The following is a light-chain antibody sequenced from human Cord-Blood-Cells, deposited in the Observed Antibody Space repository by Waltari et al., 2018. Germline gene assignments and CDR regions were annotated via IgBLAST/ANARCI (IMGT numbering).Light chain of an antibody. Sequence: DIQMTQSPSSLSASVGDIGTITCRASQGSSNYLAWYQQKRWEVLKLLIYATSTLQSGVQSRFSGSRSGTDCSLTISSLQPEEVGTYYCQKYNSALTFGPGTKVDIK. CDR2: ATS. J-gene: IGKJ3*01. CDR3: QKYNSALT. V-gene: IGKV1-27*01. CDR1: QGSSNY.